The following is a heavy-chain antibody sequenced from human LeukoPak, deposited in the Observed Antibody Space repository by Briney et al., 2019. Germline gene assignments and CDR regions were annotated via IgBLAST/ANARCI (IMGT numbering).Heavy chain of an antibody. CDR3: ASPSFTIFGVVTSLGYMDV. CDR2: IYYSGST. CDR1: GGSFSGYY. J-gene: IGHJ6*03. V-gene: IGHV4-39*01. D-gene: IGHD3-3*01. Sequence: SETLSLTCAVYGGSFSGYYWGWIRQPPGKGLEWIGSIYYSGSTYYNPSLKSRVTISVDTSKNQFSLKLSSVTAADTAVYYCASPSFTIFGVVTSLGYMDVWGKGTTVTVSS.